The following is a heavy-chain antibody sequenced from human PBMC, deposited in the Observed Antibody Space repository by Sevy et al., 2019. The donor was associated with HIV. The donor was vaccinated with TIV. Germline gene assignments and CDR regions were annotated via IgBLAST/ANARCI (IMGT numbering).Heavy chain of an antibody. CDR2: IYDSGGT. D-gene: IGHD1-26*01. Sequence: SETLSLTCTVSGGSISSYYWSWIRQPPGKGLEWIGYIYDSGGTNYNPSLKSRVTISVDTSKNQFSLKLSSVTAADTAVFYCARLDRRRDGKYYFDYWGQGILVTVSS. J-gene: IGHJ4*02. CDR1: GGSISSYY. CDR3: ARLDRRRDGKYYFDY. V-gene: IGHV4-59*13.